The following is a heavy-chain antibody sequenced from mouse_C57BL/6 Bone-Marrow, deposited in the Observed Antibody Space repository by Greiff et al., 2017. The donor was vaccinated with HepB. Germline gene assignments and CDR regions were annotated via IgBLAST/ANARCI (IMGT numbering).Heavy chain of an antibody. Sequence: EVQLQESGPGLAKPSQTLSLTCSVTGYSIPSDYWNWIRKFPGNKLEYMGYISYSGSTYYNPSLKSRISITRDTSKNQYYLQLTSVTTEDTATYYCARGGNYGVYARDYWGQGTSVTVSS. V-gene: IGHV3-8*01. J-gene: IGHJ4*01. CDR2: ISYSGST. CDR1: GYSIPSDY. D-gene: IGHD2-1*01. CDR3: ARGGNYGVYARDY.